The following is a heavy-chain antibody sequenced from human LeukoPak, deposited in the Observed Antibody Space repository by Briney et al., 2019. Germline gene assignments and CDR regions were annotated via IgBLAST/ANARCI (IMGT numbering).Heavy chain of an antibody. D-gene: IGHD2-15*01. CDR1: GFTFSSYA. Sequence: GGSLRLSGAASGFTFSSYAMRWVRQAPGKGLEWVSSISGSGDSTYYADSVKGRFTISRDNSKNMLYLQVNSLRAEDTAVYYCARDGTHCSGGGCYPGWYFDLWGRGTLVTVSS. CDR2: ISGSGDST. J-gene: IGHJ2*01. CDR3: ARDGTHCSGGGCYPGWYFDL. V-gene: IGHV3-23*01.